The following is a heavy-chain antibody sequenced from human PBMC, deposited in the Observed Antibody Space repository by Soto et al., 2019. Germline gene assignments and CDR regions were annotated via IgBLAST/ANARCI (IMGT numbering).Heavy chain of an antibody. Sequence: QVQLVESGGGVVQPGRSLRLSCAASGFTFSSYGMHWVRQAPGKGLEWVAVISYDGTNKYFADSVKGRFTISRDNSKNTLYLQMNRLRAEDTAVYYCAKDAGFSNSWYLIYWGQGTLVTVSS. J-gene: IGHJ4*02. CDR2: ISYDGTNK. D-gene: IGHD6-13*01. V-gene: IGHV3-30*18. CDR1: GFTFSSYG. CDR3: AKDAGFSNSWYLIY.